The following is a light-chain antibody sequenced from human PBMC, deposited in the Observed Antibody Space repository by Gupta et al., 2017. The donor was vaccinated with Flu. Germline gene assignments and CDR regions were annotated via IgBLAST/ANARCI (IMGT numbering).Light chain of an antibody. CDR3: QHRSNWLT. Sequence: EIVLTQSPATLSLSPGERATLSCRDSQSVSSYLAWYQQKPGQAPRLLIYDASNSATGIPDRFSGGGYVXDFTLTXSSRENEDFAVYYRQHRSNWLTFGXGTRLEIK. CDR2: DAS. V-gene: IGKV3-11*01. CDR1: QSVSSY. J-gene: IGKJ5*01.